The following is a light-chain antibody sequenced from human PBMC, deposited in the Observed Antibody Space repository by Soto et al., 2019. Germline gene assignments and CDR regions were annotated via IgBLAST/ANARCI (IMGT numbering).Light chain of an antibody. CDR1: QSFSGY. V-gene: IGKV3-11*01. J-gene: IGKJ1*01. Sequence: EVVLTQSPVTLSLAPGERATLSCRASQSFSGYLAFYQQTPGQAPMLLIYDVSNRATGIPARFSGSGARTDFTLTISSLEPEYFAIYYCQQRNYWQVTFGQGTKVDIK. CDR3: QQRNYWQVT. CDR2: DVS.